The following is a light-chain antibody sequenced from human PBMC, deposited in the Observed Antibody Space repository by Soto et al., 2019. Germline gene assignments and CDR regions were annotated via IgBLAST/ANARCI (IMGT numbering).Light chain of an antibody. CDR2: EVT. J-gene: IGLJ3*02. V-gene: IGLV2-8*01. Sequence: QSALTQPPSASGSPGQSVTISCTGTSSDVGAYNYVSWYQQHAGKDPKLVIYEVTNRPSGVPDRFSGSKSANTASLTVSGLQAEDEADYYCSSFASSNTWVFGGGTKVTVL. CDR1: SSDVGAYNY. CDR3: SSFASSNTWV.